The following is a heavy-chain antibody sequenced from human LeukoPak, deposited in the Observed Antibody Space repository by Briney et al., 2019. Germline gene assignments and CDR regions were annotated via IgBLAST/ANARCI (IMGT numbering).Heavy chain of an antibody. Sequence: SETLSLTCAVYGGSFSGYYWSWIRQPPGKGLEWIGEINHSGSTNYNPSLKSRVTISVDTSKNQFSLKLTSVTAADTAVYYCARDNGYSRILDYWGQGALVTVSS. D-gene: IGHD3-22*01. CDR2: INHSGST. J-gene: IGHJ4*02. CDR1: GGSFSGYY. V-gene: IGHV4-34*01. CDR3: ARDNGYSRILDY.